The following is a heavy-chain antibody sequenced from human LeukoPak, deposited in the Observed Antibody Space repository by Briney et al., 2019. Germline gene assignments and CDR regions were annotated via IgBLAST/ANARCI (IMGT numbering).Heavy chain of an antibody. D-gene: IGHD1-26*01. J-gene: IGHJ4*02. CDR2: MNPNSGNT. Sequence: GASVKVSCKASVYTFTRYDINGVRQAPGQGLEWMGWMNPNSGNTGYAHKFQGRVTMTRNTSISTAYMELSSLRSDDTAVYYCARATVGAFDYWGQGTLVTVSS. CDR3: ARATVGAFDY. V-gene: IGHV1-8*01. CDR1: VYTFTRYD.